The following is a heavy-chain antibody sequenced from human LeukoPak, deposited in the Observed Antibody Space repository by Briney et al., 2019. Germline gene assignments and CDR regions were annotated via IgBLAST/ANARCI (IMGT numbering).Heavy chain of an antibody. Sequence: GASVKVSCKASGGTFSSYAISWVRQAPGQGLEWMGGIIPIFGTANYAQKFQGRVTITADESTSTAHMELSSLRSEDTAVYYCAREWIQLRGYYYGMDVWGQGTTVTVSS. V-gene: IGHV1-69*01. CDR1: GGTFSSYA. D-gene: IGHD5-18*01. J-gene: IGHJ6*02. CDR3: AREWIQLRGYYYGMDV. CDR2: IIPIFGTA.